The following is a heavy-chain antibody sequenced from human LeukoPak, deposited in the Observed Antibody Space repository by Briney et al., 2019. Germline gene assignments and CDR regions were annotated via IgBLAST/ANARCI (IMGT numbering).Heavy chain of an antibody. CDR2: ISGSGGST. D-gene: IGHD3-16*02. V-gene: IGHV3-23*01. J-gene: IGHJ4*02. CDR3: AKRWGSYRVYYFDY. Sequence: GGSLRLSCAASGFTFSSYAMSWVRQAPGKGLEWVSAISGSGGSTYNADSVKGRFTISRDNSKNTLYLQMNSLRAEDTAVYYCAKRWGSYRVYYFDYWGQGTLVTVSS. CDR1: GFTFSSYA.